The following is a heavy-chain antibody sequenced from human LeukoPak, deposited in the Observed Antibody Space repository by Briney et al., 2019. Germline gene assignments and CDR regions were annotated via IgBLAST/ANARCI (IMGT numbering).Heavy chain of an antibody. Sequence: SETLSLTCTVSGGSISSYYWSWIRQPPGKGLEWIGYIYYSGSTNYNPSLKSRVTISVDTSKNQFSLKLSSVTAADTAVYYCARVDYDVSTGYQNYFEFWGQGTLVTVSS. V-gene: IGHV4-59*01. D-gene: IGHD3-9*01. CDR2: IYYSGST. J-gene: IGHJ4*02. CDR1: GGSISSYY. CDR3: ARVDYDVSTGYQNYFEF.